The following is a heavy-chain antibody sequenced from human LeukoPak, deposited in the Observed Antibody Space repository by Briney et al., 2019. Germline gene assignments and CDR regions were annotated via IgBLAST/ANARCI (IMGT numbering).Heavy chain of an antibody. Sequence: PSQTLSLTCTVSGGSISSGYYYWSWSPQHPGKGLERVGYISYSGNTYYNPSLKSRVTISVDTSKNQFSMRLSYVTAADTAVYYCARVGVAWGSYYTFSFWGQGTLVPVSS. CDR1: GGSISSGYYY. V-gene: IGHV4-31*03. D-gene: IGHD3-10*01. CDR3: ARVGVAWGSYYTFSF. CDR2: ISYSGNT. J-gene: IGHJ4*02.